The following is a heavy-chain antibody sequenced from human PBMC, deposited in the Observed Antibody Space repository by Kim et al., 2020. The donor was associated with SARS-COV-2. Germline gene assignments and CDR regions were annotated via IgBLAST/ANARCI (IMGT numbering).Heavy chain of an antibody. CDR3: VVLVAATPFY. D-gene: IGHD2-15*01. CDR2: TT. J-gene: IGHJ4*02. V-gene: IGHV3-49*02. Sequence: TTEYAASVKGRFTISRDDSKSIAYLQMNSLKTEDTAVYYCVVLVAATPFYWGQGTLVTVSS.